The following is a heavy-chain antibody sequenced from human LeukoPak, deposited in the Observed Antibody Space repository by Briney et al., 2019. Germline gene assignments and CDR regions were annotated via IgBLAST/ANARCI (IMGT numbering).Heavy chain of an antibody. CDR1: GFTFRTSW. V-gene: IGHV3-74*01. Sequence: GGTLRLSCAASGFTFRTSWMHWVRQAPGKGLVWVSRINRDGSTTNYADSVKGRFTNSRDNAKNTLYLQMNSLRAEDTAVYYCVRAIVYSAYDYLGYWGQGSLVTVSS. CDR2: INRDGSTT. CDR3: VRAIVYSAYDYLGY. J-gene: IGHJ4*02. D-gene: IGHD5-12*01.